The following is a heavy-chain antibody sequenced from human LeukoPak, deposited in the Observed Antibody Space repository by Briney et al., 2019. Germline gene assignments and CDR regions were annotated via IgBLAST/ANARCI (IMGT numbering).Heavy chain of an antibody. CDR2: IRYDGSNK. Sequence: PGGSLRLSCAASGFTFSSYGMHWVRQAPGKGLEWVAFIRYDGSNKYYADSVKGRFTISRDNAKNSLYLQMNSLRAEDTAAYYCARTVAVWGSYRSPDAFDIWGQGTMVTVSS. CDR3: ARTVAVWGSYRSPDAFDI. J-gene: IGHJ3*02. D-gene: IGHD3-16*02. CDR1: GFTFSSYG. V-gene: IGHV3-30*02.